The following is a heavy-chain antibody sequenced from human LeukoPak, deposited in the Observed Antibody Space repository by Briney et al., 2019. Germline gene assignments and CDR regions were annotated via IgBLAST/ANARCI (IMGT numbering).Heavy chain of an antibody. CDR3: ARQRSVDY. D-gene: IGHD4-17*01. V-gene: IGHV3-7*05. CDR1: GFTFTTYW. J-gene: IGHJ4*02. CDR2: IKEDGSET. Sequence: QPGGSLRLSCAASGFTFTTYWMTWVRQAPGRGLEWVANIKEDGSETYYVDSVKGRFTIPRDNAKNSLYLQMNSLRAEDTAVYYCARQRSVDYWGQGTLVTVSS.